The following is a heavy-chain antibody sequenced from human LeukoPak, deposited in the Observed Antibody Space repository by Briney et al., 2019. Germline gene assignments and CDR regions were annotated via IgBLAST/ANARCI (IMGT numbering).Heavy chain of an antibody. V-gene: IGHV4-59*01. Sequence: SETLSLTCSVSGGSISNNYWTWIRQPPGKGLEWIAYIYYNGNTNYNPSLKGRVTISIDTSKNHFSLKLSSVTAADTAVYYCARTGMGSDFDIWGQGTTVTVSS. J-gene: IGHJ3*02. CDR1: GGSISNNY. D-gene: IGHD3-10*01. CDR2: IYYNGNT. CDR3: ARTGMGSDFDI.